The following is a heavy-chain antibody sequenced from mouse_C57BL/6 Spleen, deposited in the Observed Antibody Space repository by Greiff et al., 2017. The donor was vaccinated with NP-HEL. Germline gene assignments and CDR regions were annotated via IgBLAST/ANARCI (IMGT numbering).Heavy chain of an antibody. Sequence: VQLQQSGPGLVKPSQSLSLTCSVTGYSITSGYYWNWIRQFPGNKLEWMGYISYDGSNNYNPSLKNRISITRDTSKNQFFLKLNSVTTEDTATYYCARITTVGYFDYWGQGTTLTVSS. V-gene: IGHV3-6*01. J-gene: IGHJ2*01. CDR3: ARITTVGYFDY. CDR2: ISYDGSN. D-gene: IGHD1-1*01. CDR1: GYSITSGYY.